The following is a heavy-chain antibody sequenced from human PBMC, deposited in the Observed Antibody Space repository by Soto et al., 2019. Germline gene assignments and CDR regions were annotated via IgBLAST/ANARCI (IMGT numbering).Heavy chain of an antibody. Sequence: EVQLVESGGGLVQPGRSLRLYCATSGFTFDNYAMHWVRQGPGKGLEWVSGINWNSVTFDYADSVKGRFTISRDNAQNSLYLHMDSLRPEDTGFYYCARDHDADFGSDLDYFDFWGRGTLVTVSS. CDR2: INWNSVTF. CDR1: GFTFDNYA. V-gene: IGHV3-9*01. D-gene: IGHD5-12*01. CDR3: ARDHDADFGSDLDYFDF. J-gene: IGHJ4*02.